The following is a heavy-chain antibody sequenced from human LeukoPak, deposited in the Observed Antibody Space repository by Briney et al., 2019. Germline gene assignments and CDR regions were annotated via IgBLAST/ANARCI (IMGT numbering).Heavy chain of an antibody. J-gene: IGHJ6*02. CDR3: AKDTCSGGSCYYYYGMDV. CDR2: ISSSSSTI. CDR1: GFTFSSYS. D-gene: IGHD2-15*01. Sequence: GGSLRLSCAASGFTFSSYSMNWVRQAPGKGLEWVSYISSSSSTIYYADSVKGRFTISRDNSKNTLYLQMISLRAEDTAVYYCAKDTCSGGSCYYYYGMDVWGQGTTVTVSS. V-gene: IGHV3-48*01.